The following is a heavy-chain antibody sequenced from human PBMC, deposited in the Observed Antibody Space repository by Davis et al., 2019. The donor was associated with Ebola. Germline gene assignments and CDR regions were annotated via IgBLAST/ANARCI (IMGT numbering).Heavy chain of an antibody. V-gene: IGHV3-15*01. CDR1: GFTFSSYW. CDR2: IKSKTDGGTT. CDR3: TTVTDYGMDV. Sequence: GESLKISCAASGFTFSSYWMHWVRQAPGKGLEWVGRIKSKTDGGTTDYAAPVKGRFTISRDDSKNTLYLQMNSLKTEDTAVYYCTTVTDYGMDVWGKGTTVTVSS. J-gene: IGHJ6*04.